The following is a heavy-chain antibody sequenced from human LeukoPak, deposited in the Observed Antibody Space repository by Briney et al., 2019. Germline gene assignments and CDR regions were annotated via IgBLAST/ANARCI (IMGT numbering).Heavy chain of an antibody. CDR3: ARAGYSYGYEEASYNWFDP. V-gene: IGHV1-8*03. Sequence: VASVKVSCKASGYTFTSYDINWVRQATGQGLEWMGWMNPNSGNTGYAQKFQGRVTITRNTSISTAYMELSSLRSEDTAVYYCARAGYSYGYEEASYNWFDPWGQGTLVTVSS. CDR2: MNPNSGNT. J-gene: IGHJ5*02. D-gene: IGHD5-18*01. CDR1: GYTFTSYD.